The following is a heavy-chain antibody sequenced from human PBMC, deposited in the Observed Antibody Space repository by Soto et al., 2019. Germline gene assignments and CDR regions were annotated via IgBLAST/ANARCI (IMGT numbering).Heavy chain of an antibody. J-gene: IGHJ4*02. CDR1: GLIFSNYK. D-gene: IGHD2-8*01. CDR2: INTDGSIT. CDR3: ARDTNGLHY. V-gene: IGHV3-74*01. Sequence: HPGGSLRLSCAASGLIFSNYKMHWVRQAPGKGLEWVSRINTDGSITDYAGSVKGRFTVSRDNAKNTMFLQMNSLTADDTAVYYCARDTNGLHYWGQGTLVTVSS.